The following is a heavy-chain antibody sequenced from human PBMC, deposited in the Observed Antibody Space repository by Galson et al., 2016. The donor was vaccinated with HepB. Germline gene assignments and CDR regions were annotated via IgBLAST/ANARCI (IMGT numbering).Heavy chain of an antibody. CDR1: GYTFSIYG. Sequence: SVKVSCKASGYTFSIYGISWVRQAPGQGLEWMGWISGYNGRTNFAPKFPGRLTLTTDTSTTTAYMELRSLRSDDTAVYYCARAAIIPGARMVFDPWGQGILVTVSS. CDR3: ARAAIIPGARMVFDP. J-gene: IGHJ5*02. CDR2: ISGYNGRT. D-gene: IGHD2-8*01. V-gene: IGHV1-18*04.